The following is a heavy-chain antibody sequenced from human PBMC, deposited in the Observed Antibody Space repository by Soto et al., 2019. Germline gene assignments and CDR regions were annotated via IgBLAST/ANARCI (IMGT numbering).Heavy chain of an antibody. V-gene: IGHV3-21*01. J-gene: IGHJ4*02. D-gene: IGHD5-12*01. Sequence: PGGSLRLSXAASGFTFSSYSMNWVRPAPGKGLEWVSSISSSSSYIYYADSVKGRFTISRDNAKNSLYLQMNSLRAEDTAVYYCARDLGRGYSGYGRYYFDYWGQGTLVTVSP. CDR3: ARDLGRGYSGYGRYYFDY. CDR2: ISSSSSYI. CDR1: GFTFSSYS.